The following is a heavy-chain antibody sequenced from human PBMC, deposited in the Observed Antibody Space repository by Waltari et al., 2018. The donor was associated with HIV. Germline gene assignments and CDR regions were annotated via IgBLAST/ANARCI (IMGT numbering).Heavy chain of an antibody. CDR3: ARGPIYYDSSGNYFDY. J-gene: IGHJ4*02. D-gene: IGHD3-22*01. CDR2: IVPGDSDT. CDR1: GYSFTSYW. V-gene: IGHV5-51*03. Sequence: EVQLVQSGAEVKKPGESLKISCKGSGYSFTSYWIGWVRQMPGKGLEWMGIIVPGDSDTRYSPSFQGQVTISADKSISTAYLQWSSLNASDTAMYYCARGPIYYDSSGNYFDYWGQGTLVTVSS.